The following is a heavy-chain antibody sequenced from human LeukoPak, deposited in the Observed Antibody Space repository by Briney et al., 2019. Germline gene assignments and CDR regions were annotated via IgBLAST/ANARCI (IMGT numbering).Heavy chain of an antibody. D-gene: IGHD3-10*01. V-gene: IGHV3-74*01. J-gene: IGHJ5*01. Sequence: GGFLRLSCAASGFTLSSHWMHWVRQAPGKGLMWVSRIHRDGTRTTYADSVKGRFIISRDDAKGTVHLQMNSLKGEDTAIYYCARGGAFSHGSIDSWGQGTLVTVSS. CDR3: ARGGAFSHGSIDS. CDR2: IHRDGTRT. CDR1: GFTLSSHW.